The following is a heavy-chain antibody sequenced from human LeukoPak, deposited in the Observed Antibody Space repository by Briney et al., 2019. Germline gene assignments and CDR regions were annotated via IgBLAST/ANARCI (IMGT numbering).Heavy chain of an antibody. Sequence: GGSLRLSCAASGFTFSSYAKSWVRQAPDTGLEWISAISVSCGSTYYANSVMGRFTISSVNSKNTLYLQMNSLRAADTAAYYCSKVHWNPYCGQGTLVTVPS. CDR2: ISVSCGST. CDR1: GFTFSSYA. CDR3: SKVHWNPY. D-gene: IGHD1-1*01. J-gene: IGHJ4*02. V-gene: IGHV3-23*01.